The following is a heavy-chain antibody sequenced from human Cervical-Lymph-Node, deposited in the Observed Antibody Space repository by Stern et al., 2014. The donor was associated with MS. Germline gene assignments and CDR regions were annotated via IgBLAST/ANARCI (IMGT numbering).Heavy chain of an antibody. J-gene: IGHJ5*02. CDR3: ARDPSYCGGDCYANWFDP. CDR1: GFTFSSYW. V-gene: IGHV3-74*01. CDR2: INSDGSST. Sequence: EVPLVESGGGLVQPGGSLRLSCAASGFTFSSYWMHWVRQAPGKGLVWVSRINSDGSSTSYADSVKGRFTISRDNAKNTLYLQMNSLRAEDTAVYYCARDPSYCGGDCYANWFDPWGQGTLVTVSS. D-gene: IGHD2-21*02.